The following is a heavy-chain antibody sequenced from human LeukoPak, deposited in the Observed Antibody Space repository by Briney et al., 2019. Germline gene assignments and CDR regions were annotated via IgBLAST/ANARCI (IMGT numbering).Heavy chain of an antibody. J-gene: IGHJ6*03. CDR2: IYYSGST. V-gene: IGHV4-39*01. Sequence: SETLSLTCTVSGGSISNNIYYWGWIRQPPGKGLEWIGNIYYSGSTSHNPSLKSRVTISVDTSKNQFSLKLSSVTAADTAVYYCARQGYYDSRGYANTNYYYYYMDVWGKGATVTVSS. CDR1: GGSISNNIYY. D-gene: IGHD3-22*01. CDR3: ARQGYYDSRGYANTNYYYYYMDV.